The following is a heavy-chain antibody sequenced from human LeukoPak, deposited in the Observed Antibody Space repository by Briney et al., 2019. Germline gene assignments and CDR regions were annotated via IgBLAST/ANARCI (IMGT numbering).Heavy chain of an antibody. CDR3: VKKFASGAYPYDY. CDR2: ISSGGGIT. CDR1: GFTFSTSP. V-gene: IGHV3-64*05. Sequence: PGGSLRLSCSASGFTFSTSPMHWVRQAPGRRSEYVSGISSGGGITDYADSVKGRFIISRDNSKNTLYVQMSSLRVEDTAVYYCVKKFASGAYPYDYWGQGILVTVSS. J-gene: IGHJ4*02. D-gene: IGHD3-10*01.